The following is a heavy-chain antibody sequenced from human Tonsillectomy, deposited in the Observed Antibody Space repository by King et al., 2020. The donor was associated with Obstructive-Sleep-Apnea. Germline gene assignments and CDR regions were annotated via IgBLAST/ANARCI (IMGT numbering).Heavy chain of an antibody. J-gene: IGHJ4*02. D-gene: IGHD1-7*01. CDR1: GFTFSSYG. CDR3: AKDAAITGTLDY. V-gene: IGHV3-30*02. CDR2: IRYDGNNK. Sequence: VQLVESGGGVVQPGRSLRLSCEASGFTFSSYGMHWFRQAPGKGLEWVSFIRYDGNNKYYAGSVKGRFTISRDNPKNTLYLQMYDLRTEDTAVYYCAKDAAITGTLDYWGQGILVTVSS.